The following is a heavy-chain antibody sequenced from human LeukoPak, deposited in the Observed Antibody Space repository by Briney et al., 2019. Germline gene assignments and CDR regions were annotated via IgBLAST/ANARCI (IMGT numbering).Heavy chain of an antibody. Sequence: PGGSLRLSCAASGFTFSDYYMSWIRQAPGKGLEWVAVISYDGSNKYYADSVKGRFTISRDNSKNTLYLQMNSLRAEDTAVYYCAKHGSPSCYSQSAHWGQGTLVTVSS. CDR3: AKHGSPSCYSQSAH. CDR2: ISYDGSNK. CDR1: GFTFSDYY. V-gene: IGHV3-30*18. D-gene: IGHD2-2*01. J-gene: IGHJ4*02.